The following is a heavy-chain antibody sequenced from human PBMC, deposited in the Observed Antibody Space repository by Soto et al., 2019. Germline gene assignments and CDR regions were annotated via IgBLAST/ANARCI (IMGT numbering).Heavy chain of an antibody. V-gene: IGHV3-23*01. J-gene: IGHJ2*01. CDR2: ISGSGAST. Sequence: EVQLLESGGGLVQPGGSLRLSCAASGFTFSSYAMSWVRQAPGKGLEWVSAISGSGASTYYANSVKGRFTISRDNSKNTLYLQMNSLRAEDTAVYDCATVLGSSGWVYWYFDLWGRGTLVTVSS. CDR1: GFTFSSYA. CDR3: ATVLGSSGWVYWYFDL. D-gene: IGHD6-19*01.